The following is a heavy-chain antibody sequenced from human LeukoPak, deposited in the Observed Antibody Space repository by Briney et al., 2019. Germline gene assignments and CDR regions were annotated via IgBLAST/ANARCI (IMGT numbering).Heavy chain of an antibody. D-gene: IGHD4-23*01. J-gene: IGHJ4*02. CDR3: VRVDNGGNYFDY. CDR2: IYHSGST. V-gene: IGHV4-38-2*02. CDR1: GYSISGGYY. Sequence: SETLSLTCTVSGYSISGGYYWGWIRQPPGKGLEWIGSIYHSGSTYYNPSLKSRLTISADTSKNQFSLRLSSVTAADTAVYYCVRVDNGGNYFDYWGQGTLVTVSS.